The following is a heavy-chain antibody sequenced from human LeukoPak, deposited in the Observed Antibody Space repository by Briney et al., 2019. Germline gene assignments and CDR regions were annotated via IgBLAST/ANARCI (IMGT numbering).Heavy chain of an antibody. CDR2: IYTSGST. V-gene: IGHV4-4*07. CDR1: GDSFSSHY. Sequence: PSETLSLTCAVSGDSFSSHYWTWIRQPAGKGLEWIGRIYTSGSTNYNPSLKSRVTMSVDTPKNQFSLKLSSVTAADTAVYYCARDRLRAAVADYDNWFDPWGQGTLVTVSS. D-gene: IGHD6-19*01. J-gene: IGHJ5*02. CDR3: ARDRLRAAVADYDNWFDP.